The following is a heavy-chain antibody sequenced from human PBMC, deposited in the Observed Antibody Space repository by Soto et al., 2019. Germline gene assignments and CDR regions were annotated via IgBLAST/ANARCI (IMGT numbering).Heavy chain of an antibody. Sequence: GAPLTISCKGSGYSFTSHWMSWVRQMPGKGLEWMGRIDPSDSYTNYSPSFQGHVTISADKSISTAYLQWSSLEASDTAMYYCARRDIFDVWGQGTTVTVSS. CDR2: IDPSDSYT. CDR1: GYSFTSHW. D-gene: IGHD2-15*01. V-gene: IGHV5-10-1*01. J-gene: IGHJ6*02. CDR3: ARRDIFDV.